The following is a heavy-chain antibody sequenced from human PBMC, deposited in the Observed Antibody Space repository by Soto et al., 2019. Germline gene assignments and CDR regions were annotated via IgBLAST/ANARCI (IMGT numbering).Heavy chain of an antibody. Sequence: PGGSLRLSCAASGFTFSSYAMSWVRQAPRKGLEWVSSITGSGGSTYYADSVEGRFTISRDNSKNTLYMQMNTLRADDTAVYYCAKEAGSSGWYSWFDPWGQGTLVTVSS. D-gene: IGHD6-19*01. V-gene: IGHV3-23*01. J-gene: IGHJ5*02. CDR1: GFTFSSYA. CDR3: AKEAGSSGWYSWFDP. CDR2: ITGSGGST.